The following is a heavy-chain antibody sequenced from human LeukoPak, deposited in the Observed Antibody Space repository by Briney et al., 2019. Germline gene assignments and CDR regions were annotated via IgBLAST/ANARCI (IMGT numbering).Heavy chain of an antibody. CDR3: AISATERNYFDY. CDR1: GGTFSSYA. CDR2: IIPIFGTA. J-gene: IGHJ4*02. Sequence: GASVKVSCKASGGTFSSYAISWVRQAPGQGLEWMGGIIPIFGTANYAQKFQGRVTITADESTSTAYMELSSLRSEDTAVYYCAISATERNYFDYWGQGTLVTVSS. V-gene: IGHV1-69*13. D-gene: IGHD1-1*01.